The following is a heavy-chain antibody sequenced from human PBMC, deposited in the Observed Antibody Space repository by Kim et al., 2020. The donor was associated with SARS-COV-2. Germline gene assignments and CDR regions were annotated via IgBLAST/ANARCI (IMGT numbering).Heavy chain of an antibody. V-gene: IGHV6-1*01. J-gene: IGHJ4*02. CDR3: ARGYFDWLPFDY. Sequence: DYAVSVKSRITNHPDTSKNQFSLQLNSVTPGDTAVYYCARGYFDWLPFDYWGQGTLVTVSS. D-gene: IGHD3-9*01.